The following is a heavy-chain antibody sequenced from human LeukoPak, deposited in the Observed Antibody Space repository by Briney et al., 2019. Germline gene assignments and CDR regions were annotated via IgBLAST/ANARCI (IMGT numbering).Heavy chain of an antibody. V-gene: IGHV3-30*02. CDR1: GFTFSSYG. Sequence: PGGSLRLSCAASGFTFSSYGMHWVRQAPGKGLEWVTFIRYDGSKNYSADSVKGRFTISRDNSRNTLYLQMNSLRAEDTAIYYCAKNGDRGAYCSGGTCYPYYYYYMDVWGKGTTVTISS. CDR2: IRYDGSKN. D-gene: IGHD2-15*01. J-gene: IGHJ6*03. CDR3: AKNGDRGAYCSGGTCYPYYYYYMDV.